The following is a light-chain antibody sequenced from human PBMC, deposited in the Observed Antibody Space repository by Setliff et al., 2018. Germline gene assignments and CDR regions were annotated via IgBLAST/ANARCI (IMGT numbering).Light chain of an antibody. J-gene: IGLJ3*02. CDR2: EVN. Sequence: QSALTQVASVSGSPGQSITISCAGTSSDVGSYHLVSWYQQHPGKAPKLMIYEVNKRPSGVSNRFSGSKSGNTASLTISGLQAEDEGDYYCCSYVTGGTLAFGGGTKVTV. CDR3: CSYVTGGTLA. V-gene: IGLV2-23*02. CDR1: SSDVGSYHL.